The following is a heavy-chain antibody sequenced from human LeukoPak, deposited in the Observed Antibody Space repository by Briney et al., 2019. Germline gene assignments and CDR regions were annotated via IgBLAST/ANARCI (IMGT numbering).Heavy chain of an antibody. D-gene: IGHD6-19*01. V-gene: IGHV1-24*01. CDR1: GYTLTELS. CDR2: FDPEDGET. CDR3: ATDPFPAGIRYYGMDV. J-gene: IGHJ6*02. Sequence: GASVKVSCKVSGYTLTELSMHWVRQAPGKGLEWMGGFDPEDGETIYAQKFQGRVTMTEDTSTDTAYTELSSLRSEDTAVYYCATDPFPAGIRYYGMDVWGQGTTVTVSS.